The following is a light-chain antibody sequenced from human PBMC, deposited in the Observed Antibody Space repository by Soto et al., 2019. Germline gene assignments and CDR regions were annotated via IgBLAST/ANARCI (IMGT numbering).Light chain of an antibody. CDR2: DVS. CDR3: SSYTSSSTLV. V-gene: IGLV2-14*01. CDR1: SNDVGGYNY. Sequence: QSALTQPASVSGSPGQSITISCTGTSNDVGGYNYVSWYQQHPDKAPKFMIYDVSNRPSGVSNRFSGSKSGNTASLTISGLQAEDEADYYCSSYTSSSTLVFGTGTKLTVL. J-gene: IGLJ1*01.